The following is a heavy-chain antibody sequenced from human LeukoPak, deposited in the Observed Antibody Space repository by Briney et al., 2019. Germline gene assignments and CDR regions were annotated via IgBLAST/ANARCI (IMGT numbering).Heavy chain of an antibody. J-gene: IGHJ4*02. Sequence: GGSLRLSCAASGFPFSNYAMTWVRQAPGKGLQRVSGISDSGDRTYYADSVKGRFTISRDNSKNMLYLQMNSLRVEDTALYYCAKGLGTSGYHDYWGQGTLVTVSS. V-gene: IGHV3-23*01. D-gene: IGHD3-22*01. CDR3: AKGLGTSGYHDY. CDR2: ISDSGDRT. CDR1: GFPFSNYA.